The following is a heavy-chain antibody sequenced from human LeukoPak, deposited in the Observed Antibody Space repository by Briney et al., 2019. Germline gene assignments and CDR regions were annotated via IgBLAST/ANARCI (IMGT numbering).Heavy chain of an antibody. CDR2: INAGNGNT. V-gene: IGHV1-3*03. CDR3: AREGYDILTGFHYYYYYMDV. D-gene: IGHD3-9*01. Sequence: GASVKVSCKASGYTFTSYAMHWVRQAPGQRLEWMGWINAGNGNTKYSQEFQGRVTITRDTSASTAYMELSSLRSEGMAVYYCAREGYDILTGFHYYYYYMDVWGKGTTVTVSS. CDR1: GYTFTSYA. J-gene: IGHJ6*03.